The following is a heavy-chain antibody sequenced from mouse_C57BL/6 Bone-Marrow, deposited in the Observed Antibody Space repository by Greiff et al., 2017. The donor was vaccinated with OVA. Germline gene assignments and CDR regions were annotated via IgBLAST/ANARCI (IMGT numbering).Heavy chain of an antibody. CDR3: ARASNYYGSYWYFDV. V-gene: IGHV1-63*01. Sequence: VQLQQSGAELVRPGTSVKMSCKASGYTFTNYWIGWAKQRPGHGLEWIGDIYPGGCYTNYNEKFKGKATLTADKSSSTAYMKISSLTSEDSAIYYSARASNYYGSYWYFDVWGTGTTVTVSA. CDR1: GYTFTNYW. CDR2: IYPGGCYT. D-gene: IGHD1-1*01. J-gene: IGHJ1*03.